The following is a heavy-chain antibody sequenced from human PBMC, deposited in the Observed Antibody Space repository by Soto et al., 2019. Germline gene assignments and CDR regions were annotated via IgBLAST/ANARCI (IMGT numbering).Heavy chain of an antibody. CDR3: ARINPQWLANN. CDR1: GYSITSYW. CDR2: IYPGDSDT. V-gene: IGHV5-51*01. D-gene: IGHD6-19*01. J-gene: IGHJ4*02. Sequence: EFMKISCKGSGYSITSYWIGWVRQMPGKGLEWMGIIYPGDSDTRYSPSFQGQVTISADKSISTAYLQWSSLKASDTAMYYCARINPQWLANNWGQGTLVTVSS.